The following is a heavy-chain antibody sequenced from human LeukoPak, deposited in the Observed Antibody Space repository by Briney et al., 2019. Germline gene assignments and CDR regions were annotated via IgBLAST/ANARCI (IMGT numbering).Heavy chain of an antibody. Sequence: GGSLRLSCAASGFTLSSYAMSWVRQAPGKGLEWVSAISSGGGSTYYADSVKGRFTVSRDTSKNTLYLQLNSLRAEDTAVYYCAKERSSGWYSAFDYWGQGNLVTVSS. V-gene: IGHV3-23*01. D-gene: IGHD6-19*01. J-gene: IGHJ4*02. CDR2: ISSGGGST. CDR1: GFTLSSYA. CDR3: AKERSSGWYSAFDY.